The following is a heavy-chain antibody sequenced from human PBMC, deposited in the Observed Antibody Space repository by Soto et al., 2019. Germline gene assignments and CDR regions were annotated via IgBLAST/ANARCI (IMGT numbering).Heavy chain of an antibody. CDR3: ESDVMNIVATMTRSSWCFDP. CDR2: ISAYNGNT. CDR1: GYTFTSYG. Sequence: ASVKVSCKASGYTFTSYGISWVRQAPGQGLEWMGWISAYNGNTNYAQKLQGRVTMTTDTSTSTAYMELRSLRSDDTAVYYCESDVMNIVATMTRSSWCFDPWGQGTLVTVSS. V-gene: IGHV1-18*01. J-gene: IGHJ5*02. D-gene: IGHD6-13*01.